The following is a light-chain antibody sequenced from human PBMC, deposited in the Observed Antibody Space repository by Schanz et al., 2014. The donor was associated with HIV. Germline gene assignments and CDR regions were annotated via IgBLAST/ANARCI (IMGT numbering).Light chain of an antibody. Sequence: QSVVTQPPSASGTPGQRVTISCSGSSSNIGSNDVNWYQQLPGTAPKLLIYGNNQRPSGVPDRFSGSKSGTSASLAISGLQSEDEVDYYCQSYDSSLSAWVFGGGTKLTVL. CDR2: GNN. J-gene: IGLJ2*01. V-gene: IGLV1-44*01. CDR1: SSNIGSND. CDR3: QSYDSSLSAWV.